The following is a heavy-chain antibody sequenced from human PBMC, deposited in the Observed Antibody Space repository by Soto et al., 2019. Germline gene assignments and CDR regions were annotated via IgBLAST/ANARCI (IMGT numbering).Heavy chain of an antibody. D-gene: IGHD5-12*01. CDR1: GFSFDDYA. V-gene: IGHV3-23*01. CDR3: AKGYYSGYDLAYFDY. J-gene: IGHJ4*02. CDR2: ISGSGDNT. Sequence: VQLLESGGGLVQPGGSLRLSCAASGFSFDDYAMTWVRQAAGKGLEWVSAISGSGDNTYYADSVKGRFTISRDNSKNTLYLQLNSLRAEDTAVYYCAKGYYSGYDLAYFDYWGQGTLVTVSS.